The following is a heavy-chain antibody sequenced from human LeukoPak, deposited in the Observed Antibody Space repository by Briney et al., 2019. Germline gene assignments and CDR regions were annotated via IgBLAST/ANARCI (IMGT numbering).Heavy chain of an antibody. CDR3: ARDLNYDSSGYRPGENYYYYMDV. V-gene: IGHV1-69*05. D-gene: IGHD3-22*01. Sequence: SMKVSCKASGGTFSSYAISWVRQAPGQGLEWIGTIIPIFGTANYAQKFQVRVTITTDESTSTAYMELSSLRSEDTAVYYCARDLNYDSSGYRPGENYYYYMDVWGKGTTVTVSS. J-gene: IGHJ6*03. CDR2: IIPIFGTA. CDR1: GGTFSSYA.